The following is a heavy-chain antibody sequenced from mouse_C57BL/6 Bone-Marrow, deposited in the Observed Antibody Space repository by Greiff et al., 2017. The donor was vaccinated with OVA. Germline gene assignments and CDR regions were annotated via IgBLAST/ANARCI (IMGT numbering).Heavy chain of an antibody. J-gene: IGHJ1*03. CDR3: ARGGYDSWFAY. Sequence: QVQLQQPGAELVKPGASVKLSCKASGYTFTSYWMQWVKQRPGQGLEWIGEIDPSDSYTNYNQKFKGKATLTVDTSSSTAYMQLSSLTSEDSAVYYCARGGYDSWFAYWGTGTTVTVSS. CDR1: GYTFTSYW. V-gene: IGHV1-50*01. CDR2: IDPSDSYT. D-gene: IGHD2-2*01.